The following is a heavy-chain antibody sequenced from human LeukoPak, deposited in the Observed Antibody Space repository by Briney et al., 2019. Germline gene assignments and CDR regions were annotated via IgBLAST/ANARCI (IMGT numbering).Heavy chain of an antibody. J-gene: IGHJ6*02. Sequence: GGSLRLSCAASGFSFSHYSMTWARQASGKGLEWISYIGVGGRPTNYADSVKARFTISRDDAQNSLYLQMNSLRAEDTAVYYCSSSIYYYYGMDVWGQGTTVTVSS. V-gene: IGHV3-48*01. CDR1: GFSFSHYS. CDR2: IGVGGRPT. CDR3: SSSIYYYYGMDV. D-gene: IGHD2-15*01.